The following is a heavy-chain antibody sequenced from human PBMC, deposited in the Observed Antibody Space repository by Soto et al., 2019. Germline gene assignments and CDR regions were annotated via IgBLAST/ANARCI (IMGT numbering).Heavy chain of an antibody. D-gene: IGHD3-16*02. J-gene: IGHJ4*02. CDR2: ISGSGGST. CDR1: GFTFSSYA. V-gene: IGHV3-23*01. Sequence: GGSLRLSCAASGFTFSSYAMSWVRQAPGKGLEWVSAISGSGGSTYYADSVKGRFTISRDNSKNPLYLQMNSLRAEDTAVYYCAKDYIWGSYRKFDYWGQGTLVTVSS. CDR3: AKDYIWGSYRKFDY.